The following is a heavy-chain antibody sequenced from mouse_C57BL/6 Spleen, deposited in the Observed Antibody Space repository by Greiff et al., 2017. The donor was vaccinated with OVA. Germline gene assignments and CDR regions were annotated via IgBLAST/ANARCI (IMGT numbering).Heavy chain of an antibody. CDR3: AGVYLDY. J-gene: IGHJ2*01. CDR2: ISRGSSTI. V-gene: IGHV5-17*01. CDR1: GFTFSDYG. Sequence: EVKLMESGGGLVKPGGSLKLSCAASGFTFSDYGMHWVRQAPEKGLEWVAYISRGSSTIYYADTVKGRFTIARDNAKNTLFLQMTSLRSEDTAMYYCAGVYLDYWGQGTTLTVSS.